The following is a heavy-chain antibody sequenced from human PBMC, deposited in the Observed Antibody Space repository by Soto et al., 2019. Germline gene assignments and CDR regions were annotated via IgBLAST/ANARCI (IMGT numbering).Heavy chain of an antibody. CDR3: AREGRGKKAGYNGLVSLGY. J-gene: IGHJ4*02. Sequence: QVQLVQSGAEVKTPGSSLKVSCKVSGSRFSNYVISWVRQAPGHGLEWLGRIIPIFNSTKYAQNFKGRVTITADKSTSTASLKLSSLRSDDTAVYYCAREGRGKKAGYNGLVSLGYWGQGTLVTVSS. D-gene: IGHD2-2*02. CDR1: GSRFSNYV. V-gene: IGHV1-69*06. CDR2: IIPIFNST.